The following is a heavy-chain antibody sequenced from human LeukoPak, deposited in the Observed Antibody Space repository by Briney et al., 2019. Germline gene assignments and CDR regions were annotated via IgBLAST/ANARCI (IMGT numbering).Heavy chain of an antibody. CDR3: ARAPYYSAYYYYYYMDV. D-gene: IGHD3-10*01. V-gene: IGHV4-34*01. CDR1: GGSFSGYY. Sequence: PSETLSLTCAVYGGSFSGYYWSWIRQPPGKGLEWIGEINHSGSTNYSPSLKSRVTISVDTSKNQFSLKLSSVTAADTAVYYCARAPYYSAYYYYYYMDVWGKGTTVTVSS. J-gene: IGHJ6*03. CDR2: INHSGST.